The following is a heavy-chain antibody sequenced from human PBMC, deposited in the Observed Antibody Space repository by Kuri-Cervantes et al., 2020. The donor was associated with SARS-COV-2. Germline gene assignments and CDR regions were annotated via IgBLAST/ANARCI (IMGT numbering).Heavy chain of an antibody. CDR3: ARATSYCGGDCYIFDY. CDR2: IYNSGST. D-gene: IGHD2-21*01. J-gene: IGHJ4*02. V-gene: IGHV4-39*07. CDR1: GDSITSSSYY. Sequence: GSLRLSCTVSGDSITSSSYYWGWIRQPPGKGLEWIGNIYNSGSTYYNPSLKSRVTISVDTSKKQFSLRLNSVTAADTAVYYCARATSYCGGDCYIFDYWGQGTLVTVSS.